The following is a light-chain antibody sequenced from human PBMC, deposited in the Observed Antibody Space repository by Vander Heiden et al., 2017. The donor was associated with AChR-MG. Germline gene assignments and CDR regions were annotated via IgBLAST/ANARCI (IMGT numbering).Light chain of an antibody. Sequence: QSALTQPASVSGSPGQSVAISCTGTSNDVGGYNYVSWYQHHPGKAPKVIIFDVSMRPSGVSNRFSGSKSGNTASLTISGLQAEDEADYYCSLYTGSSTWVFGGGTKVTVL. CDR2: DVS. CDR1: SNDVGGYNY. V-gene: IGLV2-14*03. CDR3: SLYTGSSTWV. J-gene: IGLJ3*02.